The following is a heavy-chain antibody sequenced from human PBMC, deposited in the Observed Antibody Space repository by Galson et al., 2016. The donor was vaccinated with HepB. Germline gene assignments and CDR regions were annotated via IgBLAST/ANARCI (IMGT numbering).Heavy chain of an antibody. D-gene: IGHD1-1*01. CDR3: VRDPTRSGGGFVDY. J-gene: IGHJ4*02. Sequence: SLRLSCAASGFTFSTFAMTWVRQAPGKGLEWVSSISDGGVKTHYADSVKGRFTISRDNSKNTLYLQMSSLRAEDTAMYYCVRDPTRSGGGFVDYWGQGTLVTVSS. CDR1: GFTFSTFA. V-gene: IGHV3-23*01. CDR2: ISDGGVKT.